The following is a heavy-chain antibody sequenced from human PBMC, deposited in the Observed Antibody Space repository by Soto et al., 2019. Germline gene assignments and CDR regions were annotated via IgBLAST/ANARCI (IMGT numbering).Heavy chain of an antibody. V-gene: IGHV4-59*01. J-gene: IGHJ4*02. CDR2: IYYSGST. CDR3: ARATRDFWSGYLTFDY. D-gene: IGHD3-3*01. CDR1: GGSISSYY. Sequence: SETLSLTCTVSGGSISSYYWSWIRQPPGKGLEWIGYIYYSGSTNYNPSLKSRVTISVDTSKNQFSLKLSSVTAADTAVYYCARATRDFWSGYLTFDYWGQGTLVTVSS.